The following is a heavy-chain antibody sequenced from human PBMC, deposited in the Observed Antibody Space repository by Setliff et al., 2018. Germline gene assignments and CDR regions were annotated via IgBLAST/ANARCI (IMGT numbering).Heavy chain of an antibody. Sequence: SETLSLTSTVSDDSFTSSRYYWGWIRQAPGSGLEWIGSISYSGTPYYNASVESRVTISIDTSRNQFSLELRSVTVADTATYYCVRPGGTTVVARHFDYWGSGILVTVSS. CDR1: DDSFTSSRYY. CDR3: VRPGGTTVVARHFDY. CDR2: ISYSGTP. D-gene: IGHD2-15*01. J-gene: IGHJ4*01. V-gene: IGHV4-39*01.